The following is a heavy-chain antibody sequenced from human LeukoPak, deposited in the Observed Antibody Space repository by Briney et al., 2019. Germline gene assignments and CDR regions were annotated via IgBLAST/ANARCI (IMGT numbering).Heavy chain of an antibody. J-gene: IGHJ4*02. CDR3: AKGTSSWWLHTLRNDY. CDR1: GFTFSSYG. V-gene: IGHV3-30*18. CDR2: ISYDGSNK. Sequence: GGSLRLSCAASGFTFSSYGMHWVRQAPGKGLEWVAVISYDGSNKYYADSVKGRFTISRDNSKNTLYLQMNSLRAEDTAVYYCAKGTSSWWLHTLRNDYWGQGTLVTVSS. D-gene: IGHD5-12*01.